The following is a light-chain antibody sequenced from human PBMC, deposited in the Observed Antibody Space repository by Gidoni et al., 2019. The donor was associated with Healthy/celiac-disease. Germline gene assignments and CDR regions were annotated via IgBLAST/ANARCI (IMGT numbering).Light chain of an antibody. Sequence: DIALTQSPATLSLSPGERATLSCRASQSVSSYLAWYQQKPGQAPRLLIYDASNRATGIPARFSGSGSGTDFTLTISSLEPEDFAVYYCQQRSNWLLTFGQGTRLEIK. V-gene: IGKV3-11*01. CDR2: DAS. CDR3: QQRSNWLLT. CDR1: QSVSSY. J-gene: IGKJ5*01.